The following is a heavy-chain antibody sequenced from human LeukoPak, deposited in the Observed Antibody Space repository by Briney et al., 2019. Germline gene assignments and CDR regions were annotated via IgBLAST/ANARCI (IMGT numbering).Heavy chain of an antibody. J-gene: IGHJ4*02. CDR3: VRGDSRAFNF. CDR1: GFTFSSYG. V-gene: IGHV3-7*03. Sequence: GGSLRLSCAASGFTFSSYGMHWVRQAPGKGLEWLANIKQDGSEKYYVNSVRGRFTISRDNAQNSLYLQMNSLRAEDTAVYYCVRGDSRAFNFWGQGTLVTVSS. CDR2: IKQDGSEK.